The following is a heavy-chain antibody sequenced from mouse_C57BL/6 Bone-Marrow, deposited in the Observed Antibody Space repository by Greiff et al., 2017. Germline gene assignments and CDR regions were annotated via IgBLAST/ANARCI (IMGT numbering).Heavy chain of an antibody. J-gene: IGHJ1*03. D-gene: IGHD2-5*01. CDR2: IYPGSGST. CDR1: GYTFTSYW. V-gene: IGHV1-55*01. Sequence: VQLQQSGAELVKPGASVKMSCKASGYTFTSYWITWVKQRPGQGLEWIGDIYPGSGSTNYNEKFKSKATLTVDTSSSTAYMQLSRLTSEASAVYYGARPDYSNYWYFEVWCRGTTATVTA. CDR3: ARPDYSNYWYFEV.